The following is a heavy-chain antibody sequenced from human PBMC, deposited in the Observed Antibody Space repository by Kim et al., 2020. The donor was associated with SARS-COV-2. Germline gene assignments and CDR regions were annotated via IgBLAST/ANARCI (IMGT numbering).Heavy chain of an antibody. J-gene: IGHJ6*01. D-gene: IGHD2-2*02. Sequence: SETLSLTCAVYGGSFSGYYWSWIRQPPGKGLEWVGEINHSGSTNYNPSLKSRVTISVDTSKNQFSLKLSSVTAADTAVYYCARGAKYQLLYSHYYYGMDV. CDR3: ARGAKYQLLYSHYYYGMDV. CDR2: INHSGST. CDR1: GGSFSGYY. V-gene: IGHV4-34*01.